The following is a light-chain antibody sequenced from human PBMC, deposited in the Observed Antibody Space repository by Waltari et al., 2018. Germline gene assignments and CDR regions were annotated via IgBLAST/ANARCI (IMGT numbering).Light chain of an antibody. CDR2: LGS. J-gene: IGKJ1*01. Sequence: DSVVTHSPLSLPVTRGEPASVSSRSRQSLLHSNGHNLLDWYLQKPGQSPQLLNDLGSNRGSGGPDRFSGTGSGTDFTLKISRVEAEDVGVDYCMQSLQAVWTFGQGTKVEIK. V-gene: IGKV2-28*01. CDR3: MQSLQAVWT. CDR1: QSLLHSNGHNL.